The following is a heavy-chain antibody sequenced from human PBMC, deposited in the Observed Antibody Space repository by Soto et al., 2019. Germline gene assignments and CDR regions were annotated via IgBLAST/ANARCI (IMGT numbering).Heavy chain of an antibody. V-gene: IGHV3-7*03. J-gene: IGHJ3*02. CDR3: ASGRIRGAFDI. CDR1: GFTFSSYW. Sequence: GGSLRLSCAASGFTFSSYWMSWVRQAPGEGLEWVANIKQDGSEKYYVDSVKGRFTISRDNAKNSLYLQMNSLRAEDTAVYYCASGRIRGAFDIWGRGTMVTASS. D-gene: IGHD1-26*01. CDR2: IKQDGSEK.